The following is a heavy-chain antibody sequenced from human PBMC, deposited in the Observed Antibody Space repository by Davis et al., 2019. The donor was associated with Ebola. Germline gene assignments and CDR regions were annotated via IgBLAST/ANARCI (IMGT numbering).Heavy chain of an antibody. J-gene: IGHJ6*04. Sequence: GGSLRLSCEASGFDSNIYGMHWVRQAPGKGLEWVGIIWYSGNDEYYGDSVRGRFTISRDNSKNTLYLQMNSLRAEDTAVYYCARDRRPASGWYGRNGMDVWGKGTTVTVSS. CDR2: IWYSGNDE. D-gene: IGHD6-19*01. V-gene: IGHV3-33*01. CDR1: GFDSNIYG. CDR3: ARDRRPASGWYGRNGMDV.